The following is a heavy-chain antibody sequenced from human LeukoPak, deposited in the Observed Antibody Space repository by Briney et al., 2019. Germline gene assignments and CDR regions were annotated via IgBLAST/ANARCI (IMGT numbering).Heavy chain of an antibody. J-gene: IGHJ4*02. CDR1: GYTFTNYY. Sequence: ASVKVSCNASGYTFTNYYIHWVRQAPGQGLEWVGLINPNGGNTGYAQRFQGRVTVTTDTSTSTVFMELNSLQSEDTAVYYCARERRAWGEDFWGQGTLVTVSS. CDR3: ARERRAWGEDF. V-gene: IGHV1-46*01. CDR2: INPNGGNT. D-gene: IGHD3-16*01.